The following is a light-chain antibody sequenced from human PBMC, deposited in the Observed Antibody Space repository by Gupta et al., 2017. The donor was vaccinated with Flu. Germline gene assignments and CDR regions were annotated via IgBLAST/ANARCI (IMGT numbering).Light chain of an antibody. V-gene: IGKV3-15*01. Sequence: ERATLACRASQSISFNLAWYQQKPGQAPRLLIYGASTRATGIPARFSGRGSGTEFTLTISSLQSEDFAVYYCQQYNNWPMYTFGQGTKLEIK. CDR1: QSISFN. CDR3: QQYNNWPMYT. J-gene: IGKJ2*01. CDR2: GAS.